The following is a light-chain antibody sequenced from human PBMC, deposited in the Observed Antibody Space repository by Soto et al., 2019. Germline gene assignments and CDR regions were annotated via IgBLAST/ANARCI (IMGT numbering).Light chain of an antibody. J-gene: IGKJ1*01. CDR1: QSVSSN. CDR2: GAS. Sequence: EIVMTQSPATRSVSPGERATLSCRASQSVSSNLAWYQQKPGQAPRLLIYGASTRATGIPARFSGSGSGTQFTLTISSLQSEDFALYYCQHYNNWPPAWTFGQGTKVDIK. V-gene: IGKV3-15*01. CDR3: QHYNNWPPAWT.